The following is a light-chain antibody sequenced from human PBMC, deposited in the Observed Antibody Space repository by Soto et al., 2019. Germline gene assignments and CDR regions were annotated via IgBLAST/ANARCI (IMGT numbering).Light chain of an antibody. CDR2: GAS. CDR1: QSVSNN. Sequence: ETVMTQSPATLSVSPGERATLSCRASQSVSNNLAWYQQKPGQAPRLLIYGASIGATGIPARFSGSGSGTEFTLTISSLQSEDFAVYYCLQYNDWPQTFGQGTKVDIK. CDR3: LQYNDWPQT. J-gene: IGKJ1*01. V-gene: IGKV3-15*01.